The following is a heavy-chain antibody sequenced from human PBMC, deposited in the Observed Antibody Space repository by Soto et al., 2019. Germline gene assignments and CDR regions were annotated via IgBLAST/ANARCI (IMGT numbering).Heavy chain of an antibody. V-gene: IGHV4-34*01. CDR3: ARYCSGGSCYGFDY. D-gene: IGHD2-15*01. CDR2: INHSGST. CDR1: GGSFSGYY. J-gene: IGHJ4*02. Sequence: TETLSLTSAAYGGSFSGYYWSWIRQPPGKGLEWIGEINHSGSTNYNPSLKSRVTISVDTSKNQFSLKLSSVTAADTAVYYCARYCSGGSCYGFDYWGQGTLVTVSS.